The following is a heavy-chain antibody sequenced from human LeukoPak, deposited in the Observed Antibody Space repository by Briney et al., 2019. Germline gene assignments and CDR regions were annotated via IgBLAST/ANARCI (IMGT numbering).Heavy chain of an antibody. CDR1: GGSISSGDYY. CDR2: IYYSGST. J-gene: IGHJ4*02. D-gene: IGHD4-23*01. Sequence: SETLSLTCTVSGGSISSGDYYWSWIRQPPGKGLEWIGYIYYSGSTYYNPSLKSRVTISVDTSKNQFSLKLSSVTTADTAVYYCAREPDDYGGNSGGGYFDYWGQGTLVTVSS. CDR3: AREPDDYGGNSGGGYFDY. V-gene: IGHV4-30-4*01.